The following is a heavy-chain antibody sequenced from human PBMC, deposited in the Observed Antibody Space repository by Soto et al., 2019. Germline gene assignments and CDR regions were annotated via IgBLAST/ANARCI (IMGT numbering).Heavy chain of an antibody. CDR3: ARESRYGDC. Sequence: EVQLVESGGGLVQPGGSLRLSCAASGFSFSTYGMTWFRQAPGKGLEWVSYVSSGGAIISYADSVKGRFTISRDNANNLLYLQMNSLRAEDTAVYYCARESRYGDCWGQGTLVTVSS. V-gene: IGHV3-48*01. D-gene: IGHD1-1*01. CDR2: VSSGGAII. CDR1: GFSFSTYG. J-gene: IGHJ4*02.